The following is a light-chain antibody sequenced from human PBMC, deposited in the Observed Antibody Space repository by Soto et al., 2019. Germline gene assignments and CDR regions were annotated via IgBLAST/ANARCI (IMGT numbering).Light chain of an antibody. CDR3: QQYNKWPIT. CDR1: QSVGSL. CDR2: RAS. V-gene: IGKV3-15*01. J-gene: IGKJ5*01. Sequence: DIMFTPSPATLSVSPWKRATLSCRASQSVGSLLAWYQQKPGQAPRLLIYRASSRATGISGSFSGSGSGTEFTLTITSLQSEDFGVYYCQQYNKWPITFGQGTRLEIK.